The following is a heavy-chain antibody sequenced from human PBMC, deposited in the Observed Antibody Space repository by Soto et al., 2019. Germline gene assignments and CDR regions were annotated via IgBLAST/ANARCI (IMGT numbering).Heavy chain of an antibody. CDR2: ISYDGSNI. Sequence: GGSLRLSCAASGFTCNIYAMHWVRQAPGMGLEWVAAISYDGSNIYYADSVKGRFTISRDNSKNTLFLQMNSLRGDDTAVYFCAAEDTGYSSGWLFDYWGQGNMVTVS. V-gene: IGHV3-30-3*01. D-gene: IGHD6-19*01. CDR1: GFTCNIYA. CDR3: AAEDTGYSSGWLFDY. J-gene: IGHJ4*02.